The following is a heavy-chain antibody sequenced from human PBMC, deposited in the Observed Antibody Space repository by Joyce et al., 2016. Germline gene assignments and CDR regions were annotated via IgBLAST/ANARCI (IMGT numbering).Heavy chain of an antibody. CDR3: ATCGGDRRFYFYGMDV. V-gene: IGHV3-53*02. Sequence: EVQLVETGGGLIQPGGSLRLSCAASGFTVSTFCMSWVRQAPGKGLEWVSVIYSGGSTYYADSVEGRFTISRDNSKNTLYLQMNSLRAEDTAVYYCATCGGDRRFYFYGMDVWGQGTTVTVSS. D-gene: IGHD2-21*01. CDR1: GFTVSTFC. J-gene: IGHJ6*02. CDR2: IYSGGST.